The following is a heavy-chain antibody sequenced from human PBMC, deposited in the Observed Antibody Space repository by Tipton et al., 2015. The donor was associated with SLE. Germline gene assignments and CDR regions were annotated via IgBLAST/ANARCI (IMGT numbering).Heavy chain of an antibody. Sequence: TLSLTCTVSGGSISSYYWSWIRQPPGKGLEWVGRMYTSGRTNYNPSLQSLVTMSADTSKNQFSLKLNSVTAAGTAVYYCAREPATCSGGSCSDYWGQGTVVTGSS. D-gene: IGHD2-15*01. J-gene: IGHJ4*02. CDR2: MYTSGRT. CDR1: GGSISSYY. V-gene: IGHV4-4*07. CDR3: AREPATCSGGSCSDY.